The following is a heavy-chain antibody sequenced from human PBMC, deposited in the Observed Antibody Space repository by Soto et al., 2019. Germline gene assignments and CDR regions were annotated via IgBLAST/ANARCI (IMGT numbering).Heavy chain of an antibody. CDR1: GFTFSSYA. V-gene: IGHV3-23*01. D-gene: IGHD6-6*01. CDR3: AKGQKYSSSSCEY. J-gene: IGHJ4*02. Sequence: EVQLLESGGGLVQPGGSLRLFCAASGFTFSSYAMSWVRQAPGEGLEWVSTISDSGGTTYYADSVKGRFTISRDDSKNTLYLQMNSLRAEDTAVYYCAKGQKYSSSSCEYWGQGTLVTVSS. CDR2: ISDSGGTT.